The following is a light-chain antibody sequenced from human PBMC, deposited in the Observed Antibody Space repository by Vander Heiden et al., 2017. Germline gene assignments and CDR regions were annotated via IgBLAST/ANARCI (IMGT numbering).Light chain of an antibody. CDR1: SGDIGSYHY. Sequence: GSPGQSITISCTGSSGDIGSYHYVSWYQQHPGKAPKVIIYDVNHRPSGISNRFSGSRSGNTASLTISGLQAEDEAEYYCCSYTSRSTLYVFGTGTKVTVL. CDR3: CSYTSRSTLYV. J-gene: IGLJ1*01. CDR2: DVN. V-gene: IGLV2-14*04.